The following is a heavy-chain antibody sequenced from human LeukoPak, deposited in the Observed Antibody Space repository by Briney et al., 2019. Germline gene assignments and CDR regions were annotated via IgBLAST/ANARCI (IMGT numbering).Heavy chain of an antibody. D-gene: IGHD6-6*01. CDR1: GGPISSYH. CDR2: IYYSGSP. J-gene: IGHJ4*02. CDR3: ARVSSYQAARLDY. V-gene: IGHV4-59*01. Sequence: PSEPLSLTCTVSGGPISSYHWSWIRQPPGKGLEWLGYIYYSGSPSYNPSLKSRATISVDTSKNQFSLKLGSVTPADTAVYYCARVSSYQAARLDYWGQGTLVTVSS.